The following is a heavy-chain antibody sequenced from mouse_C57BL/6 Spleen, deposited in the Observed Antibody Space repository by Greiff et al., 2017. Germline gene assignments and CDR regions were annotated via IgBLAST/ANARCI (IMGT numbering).Heavy chain of an antibody. D-gene: IGHD1-1*01. Sequence: EVKVVESEGGLVQPGSSMKLSCTASGFTFSDYYMAWVRQVPEKGLEWVANINYDGSSTYYLDSLKSRFIISRDNAKNILYLQMSSLKSEDTATYYCARSDYYGSSSYAMDYWGQGTSVTVSS. J-gene: IGHJ4*01. CDR2: INYDGSST. V-gene: IGHV5-16*01. CDR1: GFTFSDYY. CDR3: ARSDYYGSSSYAMDY.